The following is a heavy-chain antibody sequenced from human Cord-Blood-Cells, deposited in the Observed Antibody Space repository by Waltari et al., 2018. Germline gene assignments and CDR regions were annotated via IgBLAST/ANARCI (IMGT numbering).Heavy chain of an antibody. J-gene: IGHJ5*02. D-gene: IGHD3-10*01. Sequence: QVQLQESGPGLVKPSQTVSLTCTVCGGSISTGGYYWSWIRQHPGKGLEWIGYIDDSESTYYNPSLNSRVIISVDTSKNQFFLKLSSVTAADAAVYYCAKASMVRGVHWFDPWGQGTLVTVSS. CDR2: IDDSEST. CDR3: AKASMVRGVHWFDP. CDR1: GGSISTGGYY. V-gene: IGHV4-31*03.